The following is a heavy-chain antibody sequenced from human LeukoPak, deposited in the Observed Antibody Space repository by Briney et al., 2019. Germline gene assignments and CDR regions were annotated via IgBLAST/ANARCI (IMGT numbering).Heavy chain of an antibody. CDR3: ARGRKYCSSTSSCYAGDFDY. CDR1: GFTVSNNY. CDR2: IYSGDNT. V-gene: IGHV3-66*01. Sequence: GGSLRLSCAASGFTVSNNYMSWVRQAAGKGLEWVSFIYSGDNTYYADSVKGRFTISRDNSRNTLYLQMNTLRAEDTAVYYCARGRKYCSSTSSCYAGDFDYWGQGTLVTVSS. D-gene: IGHD2-2*01. J-gene: IGHJ4*02.